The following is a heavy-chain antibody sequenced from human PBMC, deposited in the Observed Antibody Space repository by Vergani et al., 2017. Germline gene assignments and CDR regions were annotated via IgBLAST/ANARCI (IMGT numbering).Heavy chain of an antibody. V-gene: IGHV4-59*01. CDR3: ARDRGIVGATAGGMDV. J-gene: IGHJ6*02. CDR1: GGPISSYY. D-gene: IGHD1-26*01. CDR2: IYYSGST. Sequence: QLQESGPGLVKPSETLSPTFTVLGGPISSYYWSWIRQPPGKGLEWIGYIYYSGSTNYNPSLKSRVTISVDTSKNQFSLKLSSVTAADTAVYYCARDRGIVGATAGGMDVWGQGTTVTVSS.